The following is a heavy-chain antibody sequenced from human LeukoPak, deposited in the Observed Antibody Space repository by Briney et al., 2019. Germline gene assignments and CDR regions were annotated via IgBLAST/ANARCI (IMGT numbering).Heavy chain of an antibody. Sequence: ASVKVSCKASGYTFTSYGISWVRQAPGQGLEWMGWISAYNGSTNYAQKLQGRVTMTTDTSTSTAYMELRSLRSDDTAVYYCAVMVYAENWFDPWGQGTLVTVSS. CDR3: AVMVYAENWFDP. J-gene: IGHJ5*02. D-gene: IGHD2-8*01. CDR1: GYTFTSYG. V-gene: IGHV1-18*01. CDR2: ISAYNGST.